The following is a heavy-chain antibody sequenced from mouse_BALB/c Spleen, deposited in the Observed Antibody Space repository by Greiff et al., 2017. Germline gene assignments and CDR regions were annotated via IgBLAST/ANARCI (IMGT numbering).Heavy chain of an antibody. CDR3: ARRGDYDYDGGFAY. CDR2: ISYSGST. J-gene: IGHJ3*01. Sequence: EVQLVESGPGLVKPSQSLSLTCTVTGYSITSDYAWNWIRQFPGNKLEWMGYISYSGSTSYNPSLKSRISITRDTSKNQFFLQLNSVTTEDTATYYCARRGDYDYDGGFAYWGQGTLVTVSA. D-gene: IGHD2-4*01. CDR1: GYSITSDYA. V-gene: IGHV3-2*02.